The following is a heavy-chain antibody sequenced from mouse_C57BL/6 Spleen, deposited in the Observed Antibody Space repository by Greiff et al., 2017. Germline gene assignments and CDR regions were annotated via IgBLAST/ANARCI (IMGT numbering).Heavy chain of an antibody. CDR2: INPNNGGT. CDR1: GYTFTDYN. Sequence: DVQLVESGPELVKPGASVKIPCKASGYTFTDYNMDWVKQSHGKSLEWIGDINPNNGGTIYNQKFKGKATLTVDKSSSTAYMELRSLTSEDTAVYYCAKIYYDYEEGYFDVWGTGTTVTVSS. J-gene: IGHJ1*03. V-gene: IGHV1-18*01. CDR3: AKIYYDYEEGYFDV. D-gene: IGHD2-4*01.